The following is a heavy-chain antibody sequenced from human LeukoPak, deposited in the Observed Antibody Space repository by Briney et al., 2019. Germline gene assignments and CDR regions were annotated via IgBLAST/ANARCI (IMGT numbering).Heavy chain of an antibody. J-gene: IGHJ3*02. V-gene: IGHV4-38-2*02. Sequence: SETLSLTCTVSGYSISTGYYWGWIRQPPGKTLEWIGSIYSSGSTYYNPSLKSRVIILFDTAKNHFSLNLSSVTAADTAVYYCARSDGYGLIGIWGQGTMVTVPS. CDR1: GYSISTGYY. CDR3: ARSDGYGLIGI. CDR2: IYSSGST. D-gene: IGHD3-10*01.